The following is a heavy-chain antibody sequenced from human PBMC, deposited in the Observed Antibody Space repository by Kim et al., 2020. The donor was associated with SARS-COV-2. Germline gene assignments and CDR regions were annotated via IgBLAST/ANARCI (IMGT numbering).Heavy chain of an antibody. CDR3: AREGGYCSGGSCYSFLWGGEYFDY. CDR1: GFTFSDYY. D-gene: IGHD2-15*01. Sequence: GGSLRLSCAASGFTFSDYYMSWIRQAPGKGLEWVSYISSSGSTIYYADSVKGRFTISRDNAKNSLYLQMNSLRAEDTAVYYCAREGGYCSGGSCYSFLWGGEYFDYWGQGTLVTVSS. J-gene: IGHJ4*02. V-gene: IGHV3-11*01. CDR2: ISSSGSTI.